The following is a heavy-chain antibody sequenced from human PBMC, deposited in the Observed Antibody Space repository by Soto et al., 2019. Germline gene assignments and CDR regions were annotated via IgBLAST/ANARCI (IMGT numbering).Heavy chain of an antibody. V-gene: IGHV1-46*01. J-gene: IGHJ4*02. CDR1: GYIFTSYY. CDR3: ARALPTLAAAGHFEY. Sequence: ASVKVSCKASGYIFTSYYIHWVRQAPGQGLEWMGWINPFDGSRMFAQSFQGRVTISVDMSKNQFSLNLSSVTAADTAVYYCARALPTLAAAGHFEYWGQGTLVTVSS. CDR2: INPFDGSR. D-gene: IGHD6-13*01.